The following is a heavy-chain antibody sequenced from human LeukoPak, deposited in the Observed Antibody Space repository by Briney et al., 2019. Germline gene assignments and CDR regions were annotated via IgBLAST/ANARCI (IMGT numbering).Heavy chain of an antibody. Sequence: SQTLSLTCAISGDSVSSNSAAWNWIRQSPSRGLEWLGRTYYRSKWYNDYAVSVKSRITINPDTSKNQFSLQLNSVTPEDTAGYYCARVPGYYGSGSYSSNNWFDPWGQGTLVTVSS. V-gene: IGHV6-1*01. CDR1: GDSVSSNSAA. CDR3: ARVPGYYGSGSYSSNNWFDP. D-gene: IGHD3-10*01. J-gene: IGHJ5*02. CDR2: TYYRSKWYN.